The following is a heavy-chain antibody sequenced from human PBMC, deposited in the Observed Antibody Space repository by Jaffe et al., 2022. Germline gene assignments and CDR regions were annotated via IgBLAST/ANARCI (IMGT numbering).Heavy chain of an antibody. D-gene: IGHD3-3*01. V-gene: IGHV3-21*01. CDR1: GFTFSSYS. Sequence: EVQLVESGGGLVKPGGSLRLSCAASGFTFSSYSMNWVRQAPGKGLEWVSSISSSSSYIYYADSVKGRFTISRDNAKNSLYLQMNSLRAEDTAVYYCARDQGAPEGYDFWSGYFCPSDYWGQGTLVTVSS. J-gene: IGHJ4*02. CDR3: ARDQGAPEGYDFWSGYFCPSDY. CDR2: ISSSSSYI.